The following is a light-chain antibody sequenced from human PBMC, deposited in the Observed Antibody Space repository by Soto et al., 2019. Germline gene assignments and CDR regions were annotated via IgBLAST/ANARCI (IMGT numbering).Light chain of an antibody. CDR2: WAS. J-gene: IGKJ3*01. CDR1: QTIFYTSSNKNY. Sequence: DIVLTQSPDSLAVSLGERATIHCKSSQTIFYTSSNKNYLAWYQQRPGQPPKLLIYWASDRESGVPNRFSGSGSGTDFPLTIRGLQAEDVAVYYCQQYYSTPFTFGPGTRLDIK. V-gene: IGKV4-1*01. CDR3: QQYYSTPFT.